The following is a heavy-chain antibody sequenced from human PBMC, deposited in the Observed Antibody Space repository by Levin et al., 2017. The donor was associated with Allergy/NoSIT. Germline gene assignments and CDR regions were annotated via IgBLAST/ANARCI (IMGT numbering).Heavy chain of an antibody. J-gene: IGHJ6*02. CDR1: GFTFSSYA. CDR2: ISYDGSNK. Sequence: GGSLRLSCAASGFTFSSYAMHWVRQAPGKGLEWVAVISYDGSNKYYADSVKGRFTISRDNSKNTLYLQMNSLRAEDTAVYYCARTRGTPPLYGMDVWGQGTTVTVSS. V-gene: IGHV3-30-3*01. D-gene: IGHD1-26*01. CDR3: ARTRGTPPLYGMDV.